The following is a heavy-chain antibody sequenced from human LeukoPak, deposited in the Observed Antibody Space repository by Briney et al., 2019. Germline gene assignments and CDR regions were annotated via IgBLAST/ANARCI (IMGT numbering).Heavy chain of an antibody. V-gene: IGHV4-34*01. CDR1: GGSFSGYY. D-gene: IGHD6-19*01. J-gene: IGHJ5*02. Sequence: SETLSPTCAVYGGSFSGYYWSWIRQPPGKGLEWIGEINHSGSTNYNPSLKSRVTISVDTSKNQFSLKLSSVTAADTAVYYCARVPPPQWLVVNNWFDPWGQGTLVTVSS. CDR2: INHSGST. CDR3: ARVPPPQWLVVNNWFDP.